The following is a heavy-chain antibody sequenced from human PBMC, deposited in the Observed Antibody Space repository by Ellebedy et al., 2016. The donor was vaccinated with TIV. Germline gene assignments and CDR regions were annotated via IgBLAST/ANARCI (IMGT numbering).Heavy chain of an antibody. Sequence: GESLKISXAASGFTFSNYAMHWVRQAPGKGLEWVAVISYDGINKNYADSVKGRFTISRDNSKNTLYLQMNSLRAEDTAVYYCARDNNGDPWGQGTLVTVSS. CDR3: ARDNNGDP. CDR2: ISYDGINK. D-gene: IGHD1/OR15-1a*01. V-gene: IGHV3-30-3*01. CDR1: GFTFSNYA. J-gene: IGHJ5*02.